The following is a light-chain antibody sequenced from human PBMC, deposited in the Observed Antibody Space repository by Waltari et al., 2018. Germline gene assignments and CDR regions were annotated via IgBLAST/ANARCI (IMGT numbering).Light chain of an antibody. J-gene: IGKJ5*01. CDR2: DTS. CDR1: QSVSGNY. Sequence: VLTQSPGTLSLSPGERATLSCRASQSVSGNYLAWYQQKPGQSPRLLLYDTSTRATGLPDRFRGSGSGTDFTLTINRLEPEDFAVYFCQQYSASPHVTFGQGTRLEIK. V-gene: IGKV3-20*01. CDR3: QQYSASPHVT.